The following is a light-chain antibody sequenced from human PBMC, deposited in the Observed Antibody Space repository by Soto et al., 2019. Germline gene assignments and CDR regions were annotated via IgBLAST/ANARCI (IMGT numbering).Light chain of an antibody. V-gene: IGLV2-14*01. CDR2: EVS. Sequence: QSALTQPASVSGSPGQSINISCTGTSSDVGGYNYVSWYQQHPGKAPKLMIYEVSNRPSGVSNRFFGSKSGNTASLTISGLQAEDEADYYCISYTSSNTLVFGGGTKLTVL. CDR1: SSDVGGYNY. J-gene: IGLJ2*01. CDR3: ISYTSSNTLV.